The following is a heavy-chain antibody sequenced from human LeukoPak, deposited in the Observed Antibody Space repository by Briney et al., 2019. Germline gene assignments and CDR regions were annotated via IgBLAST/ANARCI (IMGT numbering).Heavy chain of an antibody. CDR2: INPQSGAT. CDR1: GYTFTGFY. CDR3: ARGGDDSGLYFAY. Sequence: ASVKVSCKASGYTFTGFYIHWLRQAPGQGLERMAWINPQSGATNYAQKFRGRVTMTRDMSITTAYMEVTSLRSDDTAVYYCARGGDDSGLYFAYWGQGTLVSVSS. V-gene: IGHV1-2*02. J-gene: IGHJ4*02. D-gene: IGHD3-22*01.